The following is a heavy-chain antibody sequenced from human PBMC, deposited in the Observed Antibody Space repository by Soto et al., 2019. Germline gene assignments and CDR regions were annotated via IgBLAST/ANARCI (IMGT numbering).Heavy chain of an antibody. CDR3: ARPVLRYFDWFEY. D-gene: IGHD3-9*01. V-gene: IGHV4-39*01. CDR2: IYYSGST. CDR1: GGSIRSSSYF. J-gene: IGHJ4*01. Sequence: SDTLSLTCTLSGGSIRSSSYFWGWIRQPPGKGLEWIGSIYYSGSTYYNPSLKSRVTISVDTSKNQFSLKLSSVTAADTAVYYCARPVLRYFDWFEYW.